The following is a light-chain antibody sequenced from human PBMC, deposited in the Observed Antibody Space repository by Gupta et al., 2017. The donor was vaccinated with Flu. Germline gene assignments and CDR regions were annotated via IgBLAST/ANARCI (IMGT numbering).Light chain of an antibody. CDR3: QQGSNWPWT. Sequence: EIVLTQSPPPLSLSPGERATLSRRASQSVSSYLAWYQQKPGQAPRLLIYDASNRATGIPARFSGSGSGTDFTLTISSLEPEDFAVYYCQQGSNWPWTFGQGTKVEIK. CDR2: DAS. J-gene: IGKJ1*01. V-gene: IGKV3-11*01. CDR1: QSVSSY.